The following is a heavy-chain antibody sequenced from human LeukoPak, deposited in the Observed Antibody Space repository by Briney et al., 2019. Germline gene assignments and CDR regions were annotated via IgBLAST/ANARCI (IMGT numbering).Heavy chain of an antibody. CDR3: AKARYYYDSSGYCDY. CDR1: GFTFSSYG. V-gene: IGHV3-30*02. Sequence: GGSLRLSCAASGFTFSSYGMHWVRQAPGKGLEWVAFIRYDGSNKYYADSVKGRFTISRDNSKNTLYLQMNSLRAEDTAVYYCAKARYYYDSSGYCDYWGQGTLVTVSS. CDR2: IRYDGSNK. D-gene: IGHD3-22*01. J-gene: IGHJ4*02.